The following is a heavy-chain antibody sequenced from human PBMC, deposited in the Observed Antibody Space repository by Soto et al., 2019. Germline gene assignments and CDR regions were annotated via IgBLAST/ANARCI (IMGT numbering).Heavy chain of an antibody. V-gene: IGHV4-31*03. CDR2: IYYSGTT. CDR1: GGSISSGGYY. CDR3: ARDVTTKDFIDY. J-gene: IGHJ4*02. Sequence: SETLSLTCTVSGGSISSGGYYWSWVRQFPGKGLEWIGYIYYSGTTHYNPSLKSRISMSIDTSKNQFSLRLNSVTAADTAVYYCARDVTTKDFIDYWGQGSPVTVSS. D-gene: IGHD1-1*01.